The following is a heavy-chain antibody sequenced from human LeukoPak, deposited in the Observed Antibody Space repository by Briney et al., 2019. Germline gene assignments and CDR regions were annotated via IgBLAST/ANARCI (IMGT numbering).Heavy chain of an antibody. CDR3: AKDLGGELDY. Sequence: GGSLRLSCAASGLTFSSYWMSWVRQAPGKRLEWVANIKQDGSEKYYVDSVKGRFTISRENAKNSLYLQMNSLRAEDTAVYYCAKDLGGELDYWGQGTLVTVSS. D-gene: IGHD2-15*01. V-gene: IGHV3-7*01. J-gene: IGHJ4*02. CDR2: IKQDGSEK. CDR1: GLTFSSYW.